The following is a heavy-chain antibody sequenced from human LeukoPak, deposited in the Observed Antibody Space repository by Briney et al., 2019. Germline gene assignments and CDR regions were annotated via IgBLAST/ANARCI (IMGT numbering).Heavy chain of an antibody. CDR1: GYTFTSYY. CDR3: ARDHVLGGSYYYYYYYGMDV. V-gene: IGHV1-46*01. Sequence: ASVNVSCKASGYTFTSYYMHWVRQAPGQGLEWMGIINPSGGSTSYAQKFQGRVTMTRDTSTSTVYMELSSLRSEDTAVYYCARDHVLGGSYYYYYYYGMDVWGQGTTVTVSS. D-gene: IGHD1-26*01. J-gene: IGHJ6*02. CDR2: INPSGGST.